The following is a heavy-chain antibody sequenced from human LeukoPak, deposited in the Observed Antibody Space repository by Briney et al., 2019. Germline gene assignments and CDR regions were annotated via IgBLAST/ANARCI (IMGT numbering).Heavy chain of an antibody. J-gene: IGHJ4*02. V-gene: IGHV3-48*03. CDR2: ISSSGSTI. CDR3: ARDDRYGDFHYFDY. D-gene: IGHD4-17*01. CDR1: GFTFSSFE. Sequence: GGSLRLSCAASGFTFSSFELNWVCQAPGKGLEWVSYISSSGSTIYYADSVKGRFTISRDNAKNSLYLQMNSLRAEDTAVYYCARDDRYGDFHYFDYWGQGTLVTVSS.